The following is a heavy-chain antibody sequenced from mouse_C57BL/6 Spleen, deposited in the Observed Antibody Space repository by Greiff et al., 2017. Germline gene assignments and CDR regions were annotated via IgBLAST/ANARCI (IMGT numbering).Heavy chain of an antibody. D-gene: IGHD3-2*02. V-gene: IGHV1-59*01. CDR2: IDPSDSYT. J-gene: IGHJ2*01. CDR1: GYTFTIYW. Sequence: QVQLKQPGAELVRPGTSVKLSCKASGYTFTIYWMHWVKQRPGQGLEWIGVIDPSDSYTNYNQKFTGKATLTVDTSSSTAYMQLSSLTSEDSAVYYCARCRGLTAHATLGYWGQGTTLTFSS. CDR3: ARCRGLTAHATLGY.